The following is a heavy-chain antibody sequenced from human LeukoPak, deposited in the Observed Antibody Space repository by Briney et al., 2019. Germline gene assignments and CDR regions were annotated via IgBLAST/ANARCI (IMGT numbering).Heavy chain of an antibody. J-gene: IGHJ4*02. CDR3: AKDNGPAMVRGAGSRYFDY. Sequence: GRSLRLSCAASGFTFDDYAMHWVRQAPGKGLEWVSGISWNSGSIGYADSVKGRFTISRDNAKNSLYLQMNSLRAEDTALYYCAKDNGPAMVRGAGSRYFDYWGQGTLVTVSS. V-gene: IGHV3-9*01. D-gene: IGHD3-10*01. CDR1: GFTFDDYA. CDR2: ISWNSGSI.